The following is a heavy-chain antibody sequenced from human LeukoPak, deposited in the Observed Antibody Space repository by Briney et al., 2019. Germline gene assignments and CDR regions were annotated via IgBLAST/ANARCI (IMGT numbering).Heavy chain of an antibody. Sequence: MPSETLSLTCTVSGGSISSSSYYWGWIRQPPGKGLEWIGYIYYSGSTNYNPSLKSRVTISVDTSKNQFSLKLSSVTAADTAVYYCARSLLTHYYYYYYMDVWGKGTTVTVSS. CDR2: IYYSGST. CDR3: ARSLLTHYYYYYYMDV. J-gene: IGHJ6*03. CDR1: GGSISSSSYY. V-gene: IGHV4-61*05. D-gene: IGHD2-15*01.